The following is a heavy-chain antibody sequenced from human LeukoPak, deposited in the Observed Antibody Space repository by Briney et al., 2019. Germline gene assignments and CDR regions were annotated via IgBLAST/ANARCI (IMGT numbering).Heavy chain of an antibody. Sequence: SVTVSCKASGGTFSSYAISWVRQAPGQGLEWMGGIIPIFGTANYAQKFQGRVTITADESTSTAYMELSSLRSEDTAVYYCAREVGVAGDPFDYWGQGTLVTVSS. CDR1: GGTFSSYA. D-gene: IGHD6-19*01. J-gene: IGHJ4*02. V-gene: IGHV1-69*13. CDR2: IIPIFGTA. CDR3: AREVGVAGDPFDY.